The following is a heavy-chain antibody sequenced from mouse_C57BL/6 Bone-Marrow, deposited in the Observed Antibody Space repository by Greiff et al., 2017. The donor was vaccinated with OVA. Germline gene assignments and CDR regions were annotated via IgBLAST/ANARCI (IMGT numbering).Heavy chain of an antibody. CDR1: GFNIKDDY. CDR2: IDPENGDT. D-gene: IGHD2-1*01. CDR3: TSYGNCDY. Sequence: VQLQQSGAELVRPGASVKLSCTASGFNIKDDYMHWVKQRPEQGLEWIGWIDPENGDTEYASKFQGKATITADTSSNTAYLQLSSLTSEDTAVYYSTSYGNCDYWGKGTTLTVSS. J-gene: IGHJ2*01. V-gene: IGHV14-4*01.